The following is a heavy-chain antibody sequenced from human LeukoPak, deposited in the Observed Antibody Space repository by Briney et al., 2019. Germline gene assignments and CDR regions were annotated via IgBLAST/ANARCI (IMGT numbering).Heavy chain of an antibody. CDR3: ASSPGGYCSRTGCYNDY. Sequence: SETLSLTCTVSGGSVSSGSYYWSWIRQPPGKGLEWIGYIYYSGSTNYNPSLKSRVTISVDTSKNQFSLKLSSVTAADTAVYYCASSPGGYCSRTGCYNDYWGQGTLVTVSS. CDR1: GGSVSSGSYY. V-gene: IGHV4-61*01. J-gene: IGHJ4*02. CDR2: IYYSGST. D-gene: IGHD2-2*02.